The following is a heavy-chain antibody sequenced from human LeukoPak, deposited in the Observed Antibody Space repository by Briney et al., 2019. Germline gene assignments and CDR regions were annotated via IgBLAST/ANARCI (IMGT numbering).Heavy chain of an antibody. Sequence: GGSLRPSWAAAGFTFSDYYMSWIRQAPGKGLEWVSYISSSGSTIYYADSGKGRFTISRDNAKNSLYLQMNSLRAEDTAVYYCARDGVWGSGSNLDVWGQGTTVTVSS. CDR1: GFTFSDYY. D-gene: IGHD3-10*01. J-gene: IGHJ6*02. V-gene: IGHV3-11*01. CDR2: ISSSGSTI. CDR3: ARDGVWGSGSNLDV.